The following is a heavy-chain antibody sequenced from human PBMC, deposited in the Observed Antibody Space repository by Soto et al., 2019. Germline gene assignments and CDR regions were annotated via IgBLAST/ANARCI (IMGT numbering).Heavy chain of an antibody. J-gene: IGHJ4*02. V-gene: IGHV4-34*01. Sequence: SETLSLTCAVYSGSFSGYYYSWIRQSPGKGLEWIGEITHGGSTTYSPSLKSRVTMSLDTSKNQFSLNMTSMTATDTAVYYCARGRLFLTTSGLAITYFDYWGQGTLVTVSS. CDR2: ITHGGST. CDR1: SGSFSGYY. CDR3: ARGRLFLTTSGLAITYFDY. D-gene: IGHD3-3*01.